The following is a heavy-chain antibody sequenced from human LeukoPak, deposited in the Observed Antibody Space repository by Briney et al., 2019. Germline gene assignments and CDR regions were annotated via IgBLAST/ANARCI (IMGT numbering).Heavy chain of an antibody. CDR2: ISGSGGST. V-gene: IGHV3-23*01. D-gene: IGHD1-26*01. CDR3: ANLGVGATPEYFQH. Sequence: SGGSLRLSCAASGFTFSSYAMSWVRQAPGKGLEWVSAISGSGGSTYYADSVKGWFTISRDNSKNTLYLQMNSLRAEDTAVYYCANLGVGATPEYFQHWGQGTLVTVSS. J-gene: IGHJ1*01. CDR1: GFTFSSYA.